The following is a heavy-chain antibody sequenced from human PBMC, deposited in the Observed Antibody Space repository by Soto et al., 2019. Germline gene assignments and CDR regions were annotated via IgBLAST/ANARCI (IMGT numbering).Heavy chain of an antibody. CDR2: ISSSSSTI. J-gene: IGHJ4*02. D-gene: IGHD3-10*01. Sequence: ESGGGLVQPGGSLRLSCAASGFTFSSYSMNWVRQAPGKGLEWVSYISSSSSTIYYADSVKGRFTISRDNAKNSLYLQMNSLRDEDTAVYYCAREGYFYGSGSCDYWGQGTLVTVSS. CDR3: AREGYFYGSGSCDY. CDR1: GFTFSSYS. V-gene: IGHV3-48*02.